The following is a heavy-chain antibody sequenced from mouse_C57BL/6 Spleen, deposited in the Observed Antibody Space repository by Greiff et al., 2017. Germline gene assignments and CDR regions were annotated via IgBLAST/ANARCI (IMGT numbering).Heavy chain of an antibody. CDR2: IYPGSGST. CDR1: GYTFTSYW. D-gene: IGHD4-1*01. Sequence: QVQLQQPGAELVKPGASVKMSCKASGYTFTSYWITWVQQRPGQGLEWIGDIYPGSGSTNYNEKFKGKATLTVDTSSSTAYMQLSSLTSEDSAVYYCAREWELGGYYAMDYWGQGTSVTVSS. J-gene: IGHJ4*01. V-gene: IGHV1-55*01. CDR3: AREWELGGYYAMDY.